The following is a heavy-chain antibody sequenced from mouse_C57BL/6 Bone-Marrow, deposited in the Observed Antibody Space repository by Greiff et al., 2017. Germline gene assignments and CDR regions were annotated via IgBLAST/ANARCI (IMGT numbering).Heavy chain of an antibody. CDR2: INPNYGTT. J-gene: IGHJ4*01. V-gene: IGHV1-39*01. CDR3: ARGYDYDYAMDY. Sequence: VQLKQSGPELVKPGASVQLSCKASGYSFTDYNMNWVKQSNGKSLEWIGVINPNYGTTSYNQKFKGKATLTVDQSSSTAYMQLNSLTSEDSAVYYCARGYDYDYAMDYWGQGTSVTVSS. D-gene: IGHD2-4*01. CDR1: GYSFTDYN.